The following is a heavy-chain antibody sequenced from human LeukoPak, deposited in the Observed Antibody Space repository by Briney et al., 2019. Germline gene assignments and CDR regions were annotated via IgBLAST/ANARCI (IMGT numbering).Heavy chain of an antibody. CDR2: IYTSGST. V-gene: IGHV4-4*07. Sequence: SETLSLTCTVSGGSISSYYWSWIRQPAGKGLEWMGRIYTSGSTNYNPSLKSRVTMSVDTSKNQFSLKLSSVTAADTAVYYCARIPTHCGGDCYSFYFDYWGQGTLVTVSS. CDR1: GGSISSYY. J-gene: IGHJ4*02. D-gene: IGHD2-21*02. CDR3: ARIPTHCGGDCYSFYFDY.